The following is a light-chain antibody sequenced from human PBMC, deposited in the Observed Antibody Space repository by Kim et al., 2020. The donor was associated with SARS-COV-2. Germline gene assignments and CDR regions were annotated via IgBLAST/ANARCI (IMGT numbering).Light chain of an antibody. Sequence: SSELTQDPAVSVALGQTVRITCQGDSLRNYYASWYQQRPGQAPVVVIYGKNNRPSGIPDRFSGSTSVNTASLTTTGAQAEDEADYYCHSRDSNTNPQVFG. J-gene: IGLJ1*01. V-gene: IGLV3-19*01. CDR3: HSRDSNTNPQV. CDR2: GKN. CDR1: SLRNYY.